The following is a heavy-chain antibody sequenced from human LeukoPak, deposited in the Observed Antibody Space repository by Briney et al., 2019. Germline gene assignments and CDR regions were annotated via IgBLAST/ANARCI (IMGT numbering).Heavy chain of an antibody. Sequence: GGSLRLSCAASGFTFSSYWMSWVRQAPGKGLEWVANIKQDGSEKYYVDSVKGRFTIFRDNSMNTVFLQMSSLSAEDTAVYYCAKSARITPTFYFDYWGRGTPVTVSS. V-gene: IGHV3-7*03. CDR3: AKSARITPTFYFDY. CDR2: IKQDGSEK. J-gene: IGHJ4*02. CDR1: GFTFSSYW. D-gene: IGHD1-14*01.